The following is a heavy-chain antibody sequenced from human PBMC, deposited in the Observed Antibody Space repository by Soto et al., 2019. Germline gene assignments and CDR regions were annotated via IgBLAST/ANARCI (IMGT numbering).Heavy chain of an antibody. V-gene: IGHV4-59*01. CDR2: IYHSGPT. CDR3: ARGGRYRYGLDV. D-gene: IGHD1-1*01. CDR1: GGSFSPYY. J-gene: IGHJ6*02. Sequence: QVQLQESGPGLVKPSETLFLTCTVSGGSFSPYYWSWIRQPPGKGLEWIGYIYHSGPTNYNPSLKGRLTISVDTSTNQLSLKLTSMTAADTAVYYCARGGRYRYGLDVWGQGTTVTVSS.